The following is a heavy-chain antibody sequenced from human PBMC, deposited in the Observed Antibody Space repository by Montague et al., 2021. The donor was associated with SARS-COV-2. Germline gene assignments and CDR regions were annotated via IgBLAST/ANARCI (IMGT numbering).Heavy chain of an antibody. CDR2: IYYSGST. D-gene: IGHD5-24*01. CDR1: GGSISSYY. Sequence: SETLSLTCTVSGGSISSYYWSWIRQPPGKGLEWIGYIYYSGSTNYNPSLKSRVTISVDTSKNQFSLKLSSVTAADTAVYYCARVFPRSLQFDPYLDFWGQGTLVTVSS. CDR3: ARVFPRSLQFDPYLDF. J-gene: IGHJ4*02. V-gene: IGHV4-59*01.